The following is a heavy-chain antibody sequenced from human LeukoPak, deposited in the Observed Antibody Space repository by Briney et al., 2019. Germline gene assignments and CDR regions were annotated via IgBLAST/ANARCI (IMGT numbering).Heavy chain of an antibody. V-gene: IGHV1-69*13. CDR3: ARGPPEVIPGHSYNWFDP. Sequence: ASVKVSCKASGGTFSSYAISWVRQAPGQGLEWMGGIIPIFGTANYAQKFQGRVTITADESTSTAYMELSSLRSEDTAVYYCARGPPEVIPGHSYNWFDPWGQGTLVTVSS. CDR1: GGTFSSYA. J-gene: IGHJ5*02. D-gene: IGHD1-14*01. CDR2: IIPIFGTA.